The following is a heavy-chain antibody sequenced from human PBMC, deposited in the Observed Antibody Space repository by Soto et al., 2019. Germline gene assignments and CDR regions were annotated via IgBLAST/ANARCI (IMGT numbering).Heavy chain of an antibody. D-gene: IGHD3-3*01. CDR1: VSSINTRNFY. V-gene: IGHV4-39*01. J-gene: IGHJ5*02. Sequence: SETLSLTCSVSVSSINTRNFYWGWIRQPPGKGLEWIGSVYYTGSTYYNPSLKSRVVISVDTSKNQFSLKLSSVTAADTAAYYCASSYDFCNGYYSPVGLWFDAWGQGTLVTVSS. CDR3: ASSYDFCNGYYSPVGLWFDA. CDR2: VYYTGST.